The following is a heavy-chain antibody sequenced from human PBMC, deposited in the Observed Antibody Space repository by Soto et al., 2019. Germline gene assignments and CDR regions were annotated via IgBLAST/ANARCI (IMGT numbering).Heavy chain of an antibody. V-gene: IGHV3-23*01. D-gene: IGHD3-3*01. CDR1: GFTCGSYA. CDR3: ASLLEWLGSDYYYGMDV. CDR2: ISGSGGST. J-gene: IGHJ6*02. Sequence: GGSLRLSCAAAGFTCGSYAMSWVRQAPGKGLEWVSAISGSGGSTYYADSVKGRFTISRDNSKNTMYLQMNSLRAEDTAVYYCASLLEWLGSDYYYGMDVWGQGTTVTVSS.